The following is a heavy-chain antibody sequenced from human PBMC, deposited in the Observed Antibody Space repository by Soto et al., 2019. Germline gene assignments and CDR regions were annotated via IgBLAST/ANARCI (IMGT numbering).Heavy chain of an antibody. CDR2: IYYSGST. V-gene: IGHV4-31*03. J-gene: IGHJ6*03. D-gene: IGHD2-2*01. CDR3: ARETGDVVVPAAIGGGYYYYYMYV. CDR1: GGSISSGGYY. Sequence: SETLSLTCTVSGGSISSGGYYWSLIRQHPGKGLEWIGYIYYSGSTYYNPSLKSRVTISVDTSKNQFSLKLSSVTAADTAVYYCARETGDVVVPAAIGGGYYYYYMYVWGKGTTVTVSS.